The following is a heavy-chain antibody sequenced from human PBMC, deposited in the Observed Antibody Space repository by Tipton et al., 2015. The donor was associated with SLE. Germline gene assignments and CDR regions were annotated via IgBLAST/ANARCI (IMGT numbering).Heavy chain of an antibody. CDR2: INHSGST. V-gene: IGHV4-34*01. CDR1: GGSFSGYY. J-gene: IGHJ3*02. Sequence: TLSLTCAVYGGSFSGYYWSWIRQPPGKGLEWIGEINHSGSTKYNPSLKSRVTISVDTSKNQFSLKLSSVTAADTAVYYCAREGYDSSGYYAFDIWGQGTMVTVSS. CDR3: AREGYDSSGYYAFDI. D-gene: IGHD3-22*01.